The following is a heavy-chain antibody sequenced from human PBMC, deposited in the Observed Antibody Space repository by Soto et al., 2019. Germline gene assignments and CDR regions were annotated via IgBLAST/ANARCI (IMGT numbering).Heavy chain of an antibody. V-gene: IGHV3-53*01. CDR3: ATRGGGGGY. D-gene: IGHD3-10*01. Sequence: EVQLVESGGGLIQPGGSLRLSCAVSGFTVSNNYMSWVRQAPGKGLEGVSVIYSGGYTAYGDSVKGRFTISRDNSKNTLYNQTNSRGADGPAVFYWATRGGGGGYWGQGTLVTVSS. J-gene: IGHJ4*02. CDR1: GFTVSNNY. CDR2: IYSGGYT.